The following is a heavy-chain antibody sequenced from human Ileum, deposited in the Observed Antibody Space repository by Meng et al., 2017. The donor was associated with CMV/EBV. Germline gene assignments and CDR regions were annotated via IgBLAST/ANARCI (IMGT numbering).Heavy chain of an antibody. V-gene: IGHV4-31*02. CDR2: IYYSGGT. Sequence: GGYYWSWIRQHPGKGLEWIGYIYYSGGTYYNPSLKSRVTISVDTSKNQFSLKLSSVTAADTAVYYCARDSGYYDILTGYRGRGWFDPWGQGTLVTVSS. D-gene: IGHD3-9*01. CDR3: ARDSGYYDILTGYRGRGWFDP. CDR1: GGYY. J-gene: IGHJ5*02.